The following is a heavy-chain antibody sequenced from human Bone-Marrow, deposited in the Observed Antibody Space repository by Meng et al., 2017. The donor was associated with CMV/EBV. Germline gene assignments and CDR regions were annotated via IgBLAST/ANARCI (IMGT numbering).Heavy chain of an antibody. Sequence: GESMKISCSASGFTFSSYAMHWVRQAPGKGLEWVAVISYDGSNKYYADSVKGRFSISRDKSKNTLYLQMSSLRAYDTAMYYCARYENESLHYWGQGTLVTVSS. D-gene: IGHD3-16*01. CDR1: GFTFSSYA. V-gene: IGHV3-30-3*01. J-gene: IGHJ4*02. CDR3: ARYENESLHY. CDR2: ISYDGSNK.